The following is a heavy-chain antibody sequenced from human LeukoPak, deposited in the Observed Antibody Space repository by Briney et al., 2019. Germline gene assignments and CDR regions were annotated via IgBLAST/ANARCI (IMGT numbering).Heavy chain of an antibody. CDR2: ISSSSSYI. J-gene: IGHJ3*02. CDR3: AKSLLVLYSFDAFDI. Sequence: GGSLRLSCAASGFTFSSYSMNWVRQAPGKGLEWVSSISSSSSYIYYADSVKGRFTISRDNSKNTLYLQMKSLRAEDTAVYYCAKSLLVLYSFDAFDIWGQGTMVTVSS. CDR1: GFTFSSYS. V-gene: IGHV3-21*04. D-gene: IGHD2-8*01.